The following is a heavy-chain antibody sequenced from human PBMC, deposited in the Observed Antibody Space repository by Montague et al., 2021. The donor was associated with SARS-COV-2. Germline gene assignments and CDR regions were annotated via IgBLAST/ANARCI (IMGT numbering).Heavy chain of an antibody. CDR2: IYNSGTT. CDR1: GDSTSCPNCY. D-gene: IGHD4-17*01. V-gene: IGHV4-39*01. J-gene: IGHJ5*02. Sequence: SETLSLTCTVSGDSTSCPNCYWGWIRQAPGEGLDWIGTIYNSGTTYYNRSLKSRLTISIDTSKNQFSLKLTSVTAADTAVYYCARHRNYGDHSLDNWFHPWGQGTLVTVSS. CDR3: ARHRNYGDHSLDNWFHP.